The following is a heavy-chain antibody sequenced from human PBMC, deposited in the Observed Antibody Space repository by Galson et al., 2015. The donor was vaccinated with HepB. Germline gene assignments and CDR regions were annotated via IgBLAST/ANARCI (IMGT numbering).Heavy chain of an antibody. CDR1: GYTFTRYW. D-gene: IGHD2-2*02. CDR3: VRQSWAIRGIVSTFDV. V-gene: IGHV5-51*01. CDR2: IFPGDSDS. Sequence: QSGAEVKKPGESLKIYCKGSGYTFTRYWIGWVRQMPGKGLEWMGIIFPGDSDSRYSPAFQGQVIISVDKSVSTAYLQWSSLKASDTAIYYCVRQSWAIRGIVSTFDVWGQGTLVTVSS. J-gene: IGHJ3*01.